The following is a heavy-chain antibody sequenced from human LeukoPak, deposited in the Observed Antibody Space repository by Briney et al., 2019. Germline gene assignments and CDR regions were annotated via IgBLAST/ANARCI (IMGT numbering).Heavy chain of an antibody. CDR1: GFTFSSHE. Sequence: GGSLRLSCAASGFTFSSHEMNWIRQAPGKGLEWVSYISSSGNTIYYADSVTGRFTVSRDNAKNSLYLQMNSLRAEDTAVYYCAGEGYGDYDGDYWGQGTLVTVSS. J-gene: IGHJ4*02. V-gene: IGHV3-48*03. CDR3: AGEGYGDYDGDY. D-gene: IGHD4-17*01. CDR2: ISSSGNTI.